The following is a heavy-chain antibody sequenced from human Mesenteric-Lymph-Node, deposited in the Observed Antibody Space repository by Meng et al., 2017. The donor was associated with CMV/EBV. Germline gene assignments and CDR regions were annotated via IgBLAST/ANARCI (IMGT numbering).Heavy chain of an antibody. V-gene: IGHV1-2*02. CDR3: AKVGVIPTTGHYYYGMDV. CDR2: INPNSGGT. Sequence: ASVKVSCKASGYTFTGYYMHWVRQAPGQGLEWMGWINPNSGGTNYAQKFQGRITMTRSTSISTAYLELSSLRSGDTAVYFCAKVGVIPTTGHYYYGMDVWGQGTTVTVSS. D-gene: IGHD3-3*01. CDR1: GYTFTGYY. J-gene: IGHJ6*02.